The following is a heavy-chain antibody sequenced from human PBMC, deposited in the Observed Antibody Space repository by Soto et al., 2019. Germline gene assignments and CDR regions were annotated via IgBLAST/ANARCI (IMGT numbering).Heavy chain of an antibody. CDR3: PYWYTSRWSNFDH. CDR1: GVSVRSDGYY. CDR2: IRYSGST. Sequence: SETLSLTCTVSGVSVRSDGYYWTWIRHPPGKGLEWIGYIRYSGSTNYNPSLKSRVTISVDTSKNQFSLKLSSVSPADTALYYCPYWYTSRWSNFDHWVERTLATASS. J-gene: IGHJ4*02. D-gene: IGHD6-13*01. V-gene: IGHV4-61*08.